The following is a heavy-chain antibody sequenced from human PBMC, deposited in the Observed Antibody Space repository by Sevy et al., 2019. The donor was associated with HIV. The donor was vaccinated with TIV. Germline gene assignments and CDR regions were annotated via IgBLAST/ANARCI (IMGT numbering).Heavy chain of an antibody. D-gene: IGHD5-12*01. CDR1: GFTFSSYE. CDR3: AREVEMATITEGY. CDR2: ISNSGSNI. J-gene: IGHJ4*02. Sequence: GGSLRLSCTASGFTFSSYEMNWVRQAPGKGLEWVSYISNSGSNIYYSDSVKGRFTISRDNAKNSLYLQMNSLRAEDTAVYYCAREVEMATITEGYWGQGTLVTVSS. V-gene: IGHV3-48*03.